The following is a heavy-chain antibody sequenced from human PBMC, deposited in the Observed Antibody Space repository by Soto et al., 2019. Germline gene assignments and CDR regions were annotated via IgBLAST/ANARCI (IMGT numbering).Heavy chain of an antibody. CDR3: ARGIRNGLRFLEWARDARNRDYYYYGRDV. D-gene: IGHD3-3*01. J-gene: IGHJ6*02. V-gene: IGHV1-69*01. CDR2: IIPIFGTA. Sequence: QVQRVQSGAEVKKPGSSVKVSCKASGGTFSSYAISWVRQAPGQGLEWMGGIIPIFGTANYAQKFQGRVTITADESTSTAYMELSSLRSEDTAVYYCARGIRNGLRFLEWARDARNRDYYYYGRDVWVQGTTVTVSS. CDR1: GGTFSSYA.